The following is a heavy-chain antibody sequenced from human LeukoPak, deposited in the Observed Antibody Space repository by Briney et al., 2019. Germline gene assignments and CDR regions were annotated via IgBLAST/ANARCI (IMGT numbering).Heavy chain of an antibody. CDR3: ARDKWSTTVTSYWFDP. CDR1: GYTFTSYA. V-gene: IGHV1-3*01. Sequence: GASVKVSCKASGYTFTSYAMHWVRRAPGQRLEWMGWINAGNGNTKYSQKFQGRVTITRDTSASTAYMELSSLRSEDTAVYYCARDKWSTTVTSYWFDPWGQGTLVTVSS. D-gene: IGHD4-17*01. J-gene: IGHJ5*02. CDR2: INAGNGNT.